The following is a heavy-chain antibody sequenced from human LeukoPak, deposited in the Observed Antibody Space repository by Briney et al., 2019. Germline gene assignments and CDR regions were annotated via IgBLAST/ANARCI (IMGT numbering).Heavy chain of an antibody. CDR1: GVSISSYY. Sequence: SETLSLTCTVSGVSISSYYWSWIRQPAGKGLEWIGRIYTSGSTNYNPSLKSRVTMSVDTSKNQFSLKLSSVTAADTAVYYCAREVQLERFNWFDPWGQGTLVTVSS. V-gene: IGHV4-4*07. D-gene: IGHD1-1*01. CDR2: IYTSGST. CDR3: AREVQLERFNWFDP. J-gene: IGHJ5*02.